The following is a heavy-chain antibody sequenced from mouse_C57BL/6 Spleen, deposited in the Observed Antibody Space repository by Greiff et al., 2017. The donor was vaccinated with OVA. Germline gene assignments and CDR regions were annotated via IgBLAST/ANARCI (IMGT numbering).Heavy chain of an antibody. CDR1: GYSITSGYY. CDR3: AKAAANYFDY. CDR2: ISYDGSN. Sequence: EVQLQQSGPGLVKPSQSLSLTCSVTGYSITSGYYWNWIRQFPGNKLEWMGYISYDGSNNYNPSLKNRISITRDTSKNQFFLKLNSVTTEDTATYYCAKAAANYFDYWGQGTTLTVSS. V-gene: IGHV3-6*01. J-gene: IGHJ2*01.